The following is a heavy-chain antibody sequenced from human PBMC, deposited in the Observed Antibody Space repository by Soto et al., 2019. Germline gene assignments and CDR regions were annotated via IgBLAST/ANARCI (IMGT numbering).Heavy chain of an antibody. CDR2: VNHSGST. CDR1: GGSFSGYY. CDR3: VACDYGDYPRY. J-gene: IGHJ4*02. D-gene: IGHD4-17*01. Sequence: QVQLQQWGAGLLKPSETLSLTCAVYGGSFSGYYWRWIRQPPGKGLEWIGEVNHSGSTNYNPSLKSRVTFSVDTSKNQFSLRLRSVTAADTAVYYCVACDYGDYPRYWGQGTLLTVSS. V-gene: IGHV4-34*01.